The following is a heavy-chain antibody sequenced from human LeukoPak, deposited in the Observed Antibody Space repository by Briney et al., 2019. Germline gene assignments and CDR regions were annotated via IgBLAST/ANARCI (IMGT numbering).Heavy chain of an antibody. CDR1: GFTFGDCA. J-gene: IGHJ4*02. Sequence: GGSLRLSCTASGFTFGDCAMTWFRQAPGKGLEWVGFIRSKVYGGTTEYAASVKGRFTISRDDSKSIAYLHMNSLKTEDTAVYYRTRDGYCSGDSCYPPFDYWGQGTLVTVSS. V-gene: IGHV3-49*03. CDR2: IRSKVYGGTT. CDR3: TRDGYCSGDSCYPPFDY. D-gene: IGHD2-15*01.